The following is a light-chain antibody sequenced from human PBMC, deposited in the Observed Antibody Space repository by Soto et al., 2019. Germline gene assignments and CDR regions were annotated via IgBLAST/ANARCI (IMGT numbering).Light chain of an antibody. CDR2: AAS. J-gene: IGKJ3*01. CDR3: QQFGSYPLFT. V-gene: IGKV1-9*01. Sequence: DIQLTQSPSFLSASVGDRVTITCRASQGISTYLAWYQQKPGKAPKVLIYAASTLQSGVPSRFRGSGSGTDFTLTISSLQPEDFATYYCQQFGSYPLFTFGPGTTVDVK. CDR1: QGISTY.